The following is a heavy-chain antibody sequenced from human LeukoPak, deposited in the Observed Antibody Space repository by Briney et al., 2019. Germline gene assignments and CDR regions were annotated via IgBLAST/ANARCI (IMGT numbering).Heavy chain of an antibody. CDR2: ISAYNGNT. V-gene: IGHV1-18*01. J-gene: IGHJ6*03. D-gene: IGHD4-11*01. Sequence: ASVKVSCKASGYTFTSYGISWVRQAPGQGLEWMGWISAYNGNTNYAQKLQGRVTMTTDTSTSTAYMELRGLRSDDTAVYYCARFLLTTSLGNYYYYMDVGGKGTRSPSP. CDR1: GYTFTSYG. CDR3: ARFLLTTSLGNYYYYMDV.